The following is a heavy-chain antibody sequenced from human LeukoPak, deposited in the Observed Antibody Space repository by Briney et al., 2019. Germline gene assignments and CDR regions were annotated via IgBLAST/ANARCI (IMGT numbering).Heavy chain of an antibody. CDR3: ARGRTTFLHNWFDP. CDR2: IYYSGTT. Sequence: SETLSLTCTVSGGSVSSYSWSWIRQPPGKGLEWIGYIYYSGTTNYKPSLKSRVTISVDTTKNQFSLKLSSVTAADTAVYYCARGRTTFLHNWFDPWGQGTLVPVSS. D-gene: IGHD3-16*01. V-gene: IGHV4-59*08. CDR1: GGSVSSYS. J-gene: IGHJ5*02.